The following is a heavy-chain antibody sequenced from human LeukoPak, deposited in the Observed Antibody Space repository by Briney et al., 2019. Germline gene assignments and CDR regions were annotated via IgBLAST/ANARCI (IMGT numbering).Heavy chain of an antibody. CDR1: GYTFTGYY. D-gene: IGHD4-17*01. CDR3: ARVRGPFYGDFRDAFDI. Sequence: GASVKVSCKASGYTFTGYYMHWVRQAPGQGLEWMGWINPNSGGTNYAQKFQGRVTMTRDTSISTAYMELSRLRSDDTAVYYCARVRGPFYGDFRDAFDIWGQGTMVTVSS. CDR2: INPNSGGT. V-gene: IGHV1-2*02. J-gene: IGHJ3*02.